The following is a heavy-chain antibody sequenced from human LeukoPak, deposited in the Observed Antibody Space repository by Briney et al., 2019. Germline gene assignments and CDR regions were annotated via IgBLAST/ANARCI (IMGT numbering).Heavy chain of an antibody. CDR2: IAYDGSIT. CDR3: ARDFLRGSPDFFDY. CDR1: GFTFTNYG. D-gene: IGHD3-16*01. V-gene: IGHV3-30*19. Sequence: GGSLRLSCTTSGFTFTNYGINWVRQAPDKGLEWLAVIAYDGSITLYTDSVKGRFTISRDSSKNTLYLQMNSLRTEDTAVYYCARDFLRGSPDFFDYWGQGTLVTVSS. J-gene: IGHJ4*02.